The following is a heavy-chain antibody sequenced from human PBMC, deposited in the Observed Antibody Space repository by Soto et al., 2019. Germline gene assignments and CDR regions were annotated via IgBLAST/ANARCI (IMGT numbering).Heavy chain of an antibody. V-gene: IGHV4-34*01. CDR3: ARAPTGCGDCYSRDFDY. Sequence: QVQLQQWGAGLLKPSETLSLTCAVYGGSFSGYYWRWIRQPPGKGLEWIGEINHSGSTNYNPSLKSRVPISVDTSKNQFSLKLSSVTAADTAVYYCARAPTGCGDCYSRDFDYWGQGTLVTVSS. D-gene: IGHD2-21*02. J-gene: IGHJ4*02. CDR2: INHSGST. CDR1: GGSFSGYY.